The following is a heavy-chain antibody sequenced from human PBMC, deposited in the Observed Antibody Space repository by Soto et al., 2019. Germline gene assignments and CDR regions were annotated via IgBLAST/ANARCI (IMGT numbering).Heavy chain of an antibody. D-gene: IGHD2-15*01. CDR1: GYSFSTYW. V-gene: IGHV5-10-1*01. CDR2: IDPSDSYT. J-gene: IGHJ6*02. Sequence: GESLKISCQGSGYSFSTYWLSWVRQVPGKGVEWMGRIDPSDSYTRYSPSFKGHVTFSVDTSTTTAYLQWSSLKASDTAIDYGATTAKYCSSGSCLGDYYFYGMDLWGQGTTVTVSS. CDR3: ATTAKYCSSGSCLGDYYFYGMDL.